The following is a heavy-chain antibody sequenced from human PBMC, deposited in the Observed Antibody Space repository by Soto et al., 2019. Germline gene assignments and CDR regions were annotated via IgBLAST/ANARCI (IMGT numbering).Heavy chain of an antibody. D-gene: IGHD5-12*01. CDR3: ARVSGYERYYYYGMDV. CDR1: GGSISSYY. V-gene: IGHV4-59*01. Sequence: SETLSLTCTVAGGSISSYYWSWIRPPPGKGLEWIGYIYYSGSTNYNPSLKSRVTISVDTSKNQFSLKLSSVTAADTAVYYCARVSGYERYYYYGMDVWGQGTTVTVSS. CDR2: IYYSGST. J-gene: IGHJ6*02.